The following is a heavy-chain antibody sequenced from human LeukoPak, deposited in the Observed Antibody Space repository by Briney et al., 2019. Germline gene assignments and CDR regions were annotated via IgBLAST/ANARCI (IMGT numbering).Heavy chain of an antibody. CDR1: GGSFSGYY. Sequence: SETLSLTCAVYGGSFSGYYWSWIRQPPGKGLEWIGEINHSGSTNYNPSLKSRVTISVDTSKNQFSLKLSSVTAADTAVYYCARGRFGSLRYYYYYGMDVWAKGPRSPSP. V-gene: IGHV4-34*01. CDR3: ARGRFGSLRYYYYYGMDV. D-gene: IGHD3-16*01. CDR2: INHSGST. J-gene: IGHJ6*02.